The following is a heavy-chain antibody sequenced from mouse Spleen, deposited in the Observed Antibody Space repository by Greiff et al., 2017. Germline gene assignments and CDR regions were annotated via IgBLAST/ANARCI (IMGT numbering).Heavy chain of an antibody. CDR1: GFSLTSYG. V-gene: IGHV2-2*01. Sequence: VKLVESGPGLVQPSQSLSITCTVSGFSLTSYGVHWVRQSPGKGLEWLGVIWSGGSTDYNAAFISRLSISKDNSKSQVFFKMNSLQADDTAIYYCATNWDVFAYWGQGTLVTVSA. CDR3: ATNWDVFAY. CDR2: IWSGGST. J-gene: IGHJ3*01. D-gene: IGHD4-1*01.